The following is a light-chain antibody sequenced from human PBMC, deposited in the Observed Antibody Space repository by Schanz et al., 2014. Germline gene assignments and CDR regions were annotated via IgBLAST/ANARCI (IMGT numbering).Light chain of an antibody. V-gene: IGKV3-20*01. CDR2: GAS. CDR1: QSVSSSY. CDR3: QQYGGSPLT. J-gene: IGKJ2*01. Sequence: ESVLTQSPGTLSLSPGERATLSCRASQSVSSSYLAWYQQKPGQAPRLLIYGASNRATGIPDRFSGSGSGTDFTLTISRLEPEDFAVYYCQQYGGSPLTFGQGTKLEIK.